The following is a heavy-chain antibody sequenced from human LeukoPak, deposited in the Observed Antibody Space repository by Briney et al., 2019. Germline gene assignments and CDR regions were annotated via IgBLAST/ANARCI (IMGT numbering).Heavy chain of an antibody. Sequence: GGSLRLSCAASGFTYSGSAMHWVRQASGKGLEWVGRIRSKANSYATAYAASVKGRFTISRDDSKNTAYLQMNSLKTEDTAVYYCTRRSPSVAGTPDYWGQGTLVTVSS. J-gene: IGHJ4*02. V-gene: IGHV3-73*01. D-gene: IGHD6-19*01. CDR3: TRRSPSVAGTPDY. CDR2: IRSKANSYAT. CDR1: GFTYSGSA.